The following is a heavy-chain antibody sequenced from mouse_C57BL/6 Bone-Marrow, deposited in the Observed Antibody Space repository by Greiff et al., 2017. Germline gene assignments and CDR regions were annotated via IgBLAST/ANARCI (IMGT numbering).Heavy chain of an antibody. CDR2: IYPGSGNT. CDR3: ARGELGLWFAY. Sequence: VQLQQSGPELVKPGASVKISCKASGYSFTSYYIHWVKQRPGQGLEWIGGIYPGSGNTKYNAKFKGKATLTADTSSSTAYMQLSSLTSEDSAVYYCARGELGLWFAYWGQGTLVTVSA. D-gene: IGHD4-1*01. V-gene: IGHV1-66*01. CDR1: GYSFTSYY. J-gene: IGHJ3*01.